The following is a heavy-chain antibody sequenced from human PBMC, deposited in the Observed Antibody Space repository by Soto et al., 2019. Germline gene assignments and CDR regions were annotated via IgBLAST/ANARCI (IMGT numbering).Heavy chain of an antibody. CDR3: ATSSQYYYDSSGTFRY. Sequence: PSETLSLTCTVSGGSISSYYWSWIRQPPGKGLEWIGYIYYSGSTNYNPSLKSRVTISVDTSKNQFSLKLSSVTAADTAVYYCATSSQYYYDSSGTFRYWGQGTLVTVSS. CDR2: IYYSGST. CDR1: GGSISSYY. V-gene: IGHV4-59*08. J-gene: IGHJ4*02. D-gene: IGHD3-22*01.